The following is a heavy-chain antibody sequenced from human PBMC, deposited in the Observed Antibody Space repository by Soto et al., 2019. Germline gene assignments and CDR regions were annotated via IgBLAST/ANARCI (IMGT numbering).Heavy chain of an antibody. D-gene: IGHD6-13*01. V-gene: IGHV4-39*01. J-gene: IGHJ5*02. CDR3: ARRLIAAAGGWFDP. Sequence: SETLSLTCTVSGGSISSSSYYWGWIRQPPGKGLEWIGSIYYSGSTYYNPSLKSRVTISVDASKNQFSLKLSSVTAADTAVYYCARRLIAAAGGWFDPWGQGTLVT. CDR1: GGSISSSSYY. CDR2: IYYSGST.